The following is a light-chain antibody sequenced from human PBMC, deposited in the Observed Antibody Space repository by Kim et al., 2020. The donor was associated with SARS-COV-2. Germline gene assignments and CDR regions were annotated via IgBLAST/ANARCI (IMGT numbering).Light chain of an antibody. V-gene: IGKV1-5*03. CDR3: QHCSSYLRT. J-gene: IGKJ2*01. CDR2: KAS. Sequence: DIQMTQSPSTLSASVGDRATITCRASQSINSWLAWFQQKPGKAPKLLIYKASSLESGVPARFSGSGSGTEFTLTISSLQPDDFATYYCQHCSSYLRTFGQGTKLEI. CDR1: QSINSW.